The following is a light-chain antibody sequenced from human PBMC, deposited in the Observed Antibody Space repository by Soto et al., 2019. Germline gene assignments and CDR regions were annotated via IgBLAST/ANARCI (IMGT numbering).Light chain of an antibody. CDR1: QSVSTN. V-gene: IGKV3D-15*01. CDR2: GAS. J-gene: IGKJ4*01. Sequence: EIVMTQSPATLSVSPGERATLSCRASQSVSTNLAWYQQKPGQAPRLLMYGASTRASGIPARFSGSGSGTEFTLTISSLQSEDFAVYYCQQYNNWLTFGGGTKVDI. CDR3: QQYNNWLT.